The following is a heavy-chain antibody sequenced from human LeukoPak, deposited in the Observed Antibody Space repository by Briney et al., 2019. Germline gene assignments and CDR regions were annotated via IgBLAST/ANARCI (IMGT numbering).Heavy chain of an antibody. V-gene: IGHV3-21*01. CDR2: ISSSPDDT. CDR3: ARRPMGYYYMDV. Sequence: GGSLRLSCAASGFTFSSYVMHWVRQAPGKGLEWVSCISSSPDDTYYADSVKGRFTISRDNAKNSLYLQMNSLRAEDTAVYYCARRPMGYYYMDVWGKGTTVTVSS. CDR1: GFTFSSYV. D-gene: IGHD5-24*01. J-gene: IGHJ6*03.